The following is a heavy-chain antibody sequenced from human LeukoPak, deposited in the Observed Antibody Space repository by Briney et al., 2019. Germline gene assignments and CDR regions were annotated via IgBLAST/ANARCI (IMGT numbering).Heavy chain of an antibody. D-gene: IGHD2-21*02. V-gene: IGHV1-46*01. CDR2: INPSGDTT. CDR3: ARDRNGDQRANAFDI. Sequence: EASVKVSCKASGFTFTTYFMHWVRQAPGQGLEWMGKINPSGDTTTYAQKFQGRVTMTRDTSTSTGYMELRSLRSEDTAVYYCARDRNGDQRANAFDIWGQGTMVTVSS. CDR1: GFTFTTYF. J-gene: IGHJ3*02.